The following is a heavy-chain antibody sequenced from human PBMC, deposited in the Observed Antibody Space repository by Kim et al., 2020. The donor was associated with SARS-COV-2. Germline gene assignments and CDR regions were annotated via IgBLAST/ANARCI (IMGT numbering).Heavy chain of an antibody. CDR2: ISSNGGET. V-gene: IGHV3-64D*06. CDR1: GFTFSTYA. CDR3: VLFSSSWTTGDYYHYYGMDV. D-gene: IGHD6-13*01. J-gene: IGHJ6*02. Sequence: GGSLRLSCSASGFTFSTYAIHWVRQAPGKGLEYVSAISSNGGETYYADSVKGRFTISRDNSKNTLYLQMSSLRAEDTAVYYCVLFSSSWTTGDYYHYYGMDVWGQGTTVTVSS.